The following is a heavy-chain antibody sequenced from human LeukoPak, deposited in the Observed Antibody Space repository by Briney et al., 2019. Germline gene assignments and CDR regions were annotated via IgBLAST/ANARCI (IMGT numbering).Heavy chain of an antibody. CDR1: GFTFRNYW. Sequence: GGSLRLSCAASGFTFRNYWMSWVRQSPGKGLEWVAKIKQDESEIYYVDSVKGRFTISRDNAKNLLYLQMNSLRAEDTAVYYCASGWGPMVVSYWGQGTLVTVSS. J-gene: IGHJ4*02. D-gene: IGHD2-8*02. CDR2: IKQDESEI. CDR3: ASGWGPMVVSY. V-gene: IGHV3-7*01.